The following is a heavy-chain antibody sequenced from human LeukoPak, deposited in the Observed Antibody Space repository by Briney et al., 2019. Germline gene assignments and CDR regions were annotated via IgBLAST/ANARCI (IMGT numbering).Heavy chain of an antibody. Sequence: QPGGSLRLSCAASGFTFSSYAMHWSRQAPGKGLEWVASINSDGSEGYYADVVKGRFTISRDNAKNSLYLQINSLRAEDTAVYYCARSSYSSSSSVWGQGTMVTVSS. CDR3: ARSSYSSSSSV. CDR1: GFTFSSYA. V-gene: IGHV3-7*03. CDR2: INSDGSEG. D-gene: IGHD6-6*01. J-gene: IGHJ3*01.